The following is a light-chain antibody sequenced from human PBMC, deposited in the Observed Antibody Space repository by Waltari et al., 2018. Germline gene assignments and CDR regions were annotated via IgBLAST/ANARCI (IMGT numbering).Light chain of an antibody. V-gene: IGLV3-21*04. CDR3: QVWDSSSDHWV. Sequence: SYVLPQPSSVSVAPGKTARITCGGSNIGSRTVHWHQQKPGQAPVLVFYYDSDRPSGIPELFSGSNSGNTATLTISRVEVGDEADYYCQVWDSSSDHWVFGGGTKLTVL. CDR2: YDS. CDR1: NIGSRT. J-gene: IGLJ3*02.